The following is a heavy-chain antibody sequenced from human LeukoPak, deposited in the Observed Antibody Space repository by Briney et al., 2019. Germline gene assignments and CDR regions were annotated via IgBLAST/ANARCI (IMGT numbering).Heavy chain of an antibody. CDR1: GFTFSSYA. J-gene: IGHJ4*02. D-gene: IGHD1-26*01. CDR3: AKVKGLWELHPFDY. V-gene: IGHV3-23*01. CDR2: IRGSGGST. Sequence: GGSLRLSCAASGFTFSSYAMSWVRQAPGKGLEWVSAIRGSGGSTYYADSVKGRFTISRDNSKNTLYLQMNSLRAEDTAVYYCAKVKGLWELHPFDYWGQGTLVTVSS.